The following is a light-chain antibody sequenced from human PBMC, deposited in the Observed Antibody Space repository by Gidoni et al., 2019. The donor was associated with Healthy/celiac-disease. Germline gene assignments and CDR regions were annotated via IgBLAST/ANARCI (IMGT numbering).Light chain of an antibody. CDR3: QQSYSTPRLT. CDR2: AAS. V-gene: IGKV1-39*01. Sequence: DPVTITCRASQSISSYLNWYQQKPGKAPKLLIYAASSLQSGVPSRFSGSGSGTDFTLTISSLQPEDFATYYCQQSYSTPRLTFGGXTKVEIK. J-gene: IGKJ4*01. CDR1: QSISSY.